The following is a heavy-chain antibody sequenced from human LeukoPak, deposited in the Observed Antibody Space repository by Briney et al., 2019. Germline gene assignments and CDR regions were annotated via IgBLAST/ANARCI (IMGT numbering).Heavy chain of an antibody. CDR3: AKDHQLGDCSSTSCYADY. V-gene: IGHV3-23*01. CDR1: GFTFSSYA. CDR2: ISDSGDRT. D-gene: IGHD2-2*01. Sequence: GGSLRLSCAASGFTFSSYAMSWVRQAPGKGLEWVSSISDSGDRTYYTDSVKGRFSISRDSSRNSLYVQMSSLRAEDTAVYYCAKDHQLGDCSSTSCYADYWGQGTLVTVSS. J-gene: IGHJ4*02.